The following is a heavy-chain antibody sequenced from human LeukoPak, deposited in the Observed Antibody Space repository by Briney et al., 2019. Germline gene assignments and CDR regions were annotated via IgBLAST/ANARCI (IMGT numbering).Heavy chain of an antibody. D-gene: IGHD5-12*01. CDR3: ARQVATKGEWAFDI. CDR2: INLSGHT. CDR1: GGSISSSSYY. Sequence: SSETLSLTCTVSGGSISSSSYYWGWIRQPPGKGLEWIGSINLSGHTYYNPSLKSRVTISVDTSKNQFSLKLSSVTAADTAVYYCARQVATKGEWAFDIWGQGTMVTASS. J-gene: IGHJ3*02. V-gene: IGHV4-39*07.